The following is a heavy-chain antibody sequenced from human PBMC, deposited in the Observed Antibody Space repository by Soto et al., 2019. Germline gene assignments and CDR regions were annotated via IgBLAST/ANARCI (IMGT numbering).Heavy chain of an antibody. CDR1: GYTFTSYA. CDR3: ARMVEVPAAITGFDP. CDR2: INAGNGNT. Sequence: QVQLVQSGAEVKKPGASVKVSCKASGYTFTSYAMHWVRQAPGQRLEWMGWINAGNGNTKYSQKFQGRVTITRDTSASTAYMELSSLRSEDTAVYYCARMVEVPAAITGFDPWGQGPLVTVSS. D-gene: IGHD2-2*01. V-gene: IGHV1-3*01. J-gene: IGHJ5*02.